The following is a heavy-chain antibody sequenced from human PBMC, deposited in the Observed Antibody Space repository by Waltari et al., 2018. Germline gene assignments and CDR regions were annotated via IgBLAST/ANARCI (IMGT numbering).Heavy chain of an antibody. CDR3: ARDRLTTVVTPSLYYYMDV. CDR2: FIPYFGPA. Sequence: QVQLVQSGAEVKKPGSSVKVSCKASGGTFSSYAISWVRQAPGQGLEWMGGFIPYFGPANYAQEFQGRVTITAAESTSTAYMELSSLRSEDTAVYYCARDRLTTVVTPSLYYYMDVWGKGTTVTVSS. D-gene: IGHD4-17*01. J-gene: IGHJ6*03. CDR1: GGTFSSYA. V-gene: IGHV1-69*12.